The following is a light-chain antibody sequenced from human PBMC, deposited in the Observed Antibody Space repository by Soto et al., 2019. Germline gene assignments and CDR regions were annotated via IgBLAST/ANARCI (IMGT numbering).Light chain of an antibody. Sequence: EIVMTQSPATLSVSPGERATLSCRASQSVSSNLAWYQQKPGQAPRLLIYGASTRATGIPARFSCSGSGTEFAFPISSLQSEDFAGDYCQQYNNWSPLTFGGGTKVEIK. CDR3: QQYNNWSPLT. J-gene: IGKJ4*01. CDR2: GAS. CDR1: QSVSSN. V-gene: IGKV3-15*01.